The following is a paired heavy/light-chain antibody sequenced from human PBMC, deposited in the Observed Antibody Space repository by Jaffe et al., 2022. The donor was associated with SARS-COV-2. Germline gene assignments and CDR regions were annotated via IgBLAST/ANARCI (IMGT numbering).Light chain of an antibody. CDR3: QQYSTTPWA. V-gene: IGKV4-1*01. CDR2: WAS. J-gene: IGKJ1*01. Sequence: DFVVTQSPDSLAVSLGERATINCKSSQSVLHSSNNKNYLAWYQQKPGQPPKLLIYWASTRQSGVPDRFSGSGSGTDFTLTISSLQAEDVAVYYCQQYSTTPWAFGQGTKVEIK. CDR1: QSVLHSSNNKNY.
Heavy chain of an antibody. J-gene: IGHJ3*01. CDR2: IYPGDSKT. V-gene: IGHV5-51*01. CDR3: AIIAGGTWGFSGAFGV. CDR1: GYTFSNYW. Sequence: EVQLVQSGAEVKKPGASLKISCNISGYTFSNYWVAWVRQMPGKGLECVGIIYPGDSKTGYSPPFQGQVTISVDKSLTTAYLQWSSLKASDSAMYYCAIIAGGTWGFSGAFGVWGPGTMVTVSS. D-gene: IGHD7-27*01.